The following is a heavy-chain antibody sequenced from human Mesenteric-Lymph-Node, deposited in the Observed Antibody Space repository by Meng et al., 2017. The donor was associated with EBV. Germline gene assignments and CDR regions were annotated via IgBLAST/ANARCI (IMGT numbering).Heavy chain of an antibody. CDR3: CTHDPSDY. Sequence: VSGGGLAQPGGSLQLYVSASGFHLLASAFLRVRPASVKGLEWVGRIRSNANNYATVYGASVKGRFTISRDDSKNTAYLQMSSLKIEDAAVYYCCTHDPSDYWGQGTLVTVSS. CDR2: IRSNANNYAT. V-gene: IGHV3-73*01. CDR1: GFHLLASA. J-gene: IGHJ4*02.